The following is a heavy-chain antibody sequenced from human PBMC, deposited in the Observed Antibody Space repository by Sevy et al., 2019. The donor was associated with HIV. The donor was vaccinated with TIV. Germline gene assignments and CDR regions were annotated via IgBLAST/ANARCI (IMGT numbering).Heavy chain of an antibody. D-gene: IGHD3-3*01. CDR1: GGSINSDH. Sequence: SETLSLTCTVSGGSINSDHWNWIRQPPGKGLEWIGYVYYTGYINYNPSLKNRVTISVDRTKNQFSLKLTSVTAADMAVYYCERRSDFDIWGQGTMVTVSS. CDR2: VYYTGYI. J-gene: IGHJ3*02. V-gene: IGHV4-59*08. CDR3: ERRSDFDI.